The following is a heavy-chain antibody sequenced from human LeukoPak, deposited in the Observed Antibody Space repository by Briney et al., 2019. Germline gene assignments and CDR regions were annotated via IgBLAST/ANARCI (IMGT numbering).Heavy chain of an antibody. D-gene: IGHD3-10*01. J-gene: IGHJ4*02. CDR1: GFTFTTYS. CDR2: ISSSGSYI. V-gene: IGHV3-21*01. CDR3: AAGASGWFGELLTSFDF. Sequence: GGSLRLSCAASGFTFTTYSINWVRQAPGKGLEWVSSISSSGSYIYYADSLKGRFTISRDNAKNSLYLQMNSLRAEDTAVYYCAAGASGWFGELLTSFDFGGQGTLVTVSS.